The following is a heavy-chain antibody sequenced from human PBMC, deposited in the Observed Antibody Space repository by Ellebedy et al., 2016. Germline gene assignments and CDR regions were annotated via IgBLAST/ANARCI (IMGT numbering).Heavy chain of an antibody. CDR2: IYYSGST. J-gene: IGHJ4*02. D-gene: IGHD3-10*01. CDR1: GGSISSSSYY. Sequence: SETLSLXCTVSGGSISSSSYYWGWIRQPPGKGLEWIGSIYYSGSTYYNPSLKSRVTISVDTSKNQFSLKLNSVTAADTAVYYCARAGGYGSGSSFSDYWGQGTLVTVSS. V-gene: IGHV4-39*07. CDR3: ARAGGYGSGSSFSDY.